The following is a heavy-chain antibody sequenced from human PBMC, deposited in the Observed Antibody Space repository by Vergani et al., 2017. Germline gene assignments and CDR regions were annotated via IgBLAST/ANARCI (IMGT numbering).Heavy chain of an antibody. Sequence: EVQLLESGGGLVQPGGSLRLSCAASGFTFSSYAMSWVRQAPGKGLEWVSAISGSGGSTYYADSVKGRFTISRDNAKNSLYLQMNSLRAEDTAVYYCASMIRQVSHFDYWGQGTLVTVSS. D-gene: IGHD3-22*01. CDR3: ASMIRQVSHFDY. J-gene: IGHJ4*02. CDR2: ISGSGGST. V-gene: IGHV3-23*01. CDR1: GFTFSSYA.